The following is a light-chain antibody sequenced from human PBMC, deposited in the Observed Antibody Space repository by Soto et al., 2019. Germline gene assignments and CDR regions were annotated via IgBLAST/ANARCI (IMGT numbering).Light chain of an antibody. Sequence: EIVLTQSPATLSVSPGERATLSCRASQSISSNLAWYQQKPGQAPRLLIYGASSRATGTPARFSGSGSGTEFTLTISSLQSEDFVVYYCQQYSNWPLTFGPGTKVDIK. V-gene: IGKV3-15*01. CDR1: QSISSN. J-gene: IGKJ3*01. CDR2: GAS. CDR3: QQYSNWPLT.